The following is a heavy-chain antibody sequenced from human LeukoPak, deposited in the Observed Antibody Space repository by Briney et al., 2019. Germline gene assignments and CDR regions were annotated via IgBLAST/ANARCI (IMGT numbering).Heavy chain of an antibody. Sequence: ASVKVSCKASGGTFSSYAISRVRQAPGQGLEWMGGIIPIFGTANYAQKFQGRVTITTDESTSTAYMELSSLRSEDTAVYYCVDRTSSGYYYWGQGTLVTVSS. V-gene: IGHV1-69*05. J-gene: IGHJ4*02. CDR1: GGTFSSYA. CDR3: VDRTSSGYYY. CDR2: IIPIFGTA. D-gene: IGHD3-22*01.